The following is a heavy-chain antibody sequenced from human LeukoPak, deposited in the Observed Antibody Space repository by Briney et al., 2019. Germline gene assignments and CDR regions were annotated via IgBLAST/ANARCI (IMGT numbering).Heavy chain of an antibody. CDR2: IHQEGRTK. Sequence: GESLRLSCAASGFTFNTFWMTWLRQAPGKGLEWVANIHQEGRTKYYADSVKGRFTISRDNAKNSLFLQMNSLRVAGTAVYYCTPEVWELQGASDIWGQGTMVTVSS. CDR3: TPEVWELQGASDI. CDR1: GFTFNTFW. V-gene: IGHV3-7*01. J-gene: IGHJ3*02. D-gene: IGHD1-26*01.